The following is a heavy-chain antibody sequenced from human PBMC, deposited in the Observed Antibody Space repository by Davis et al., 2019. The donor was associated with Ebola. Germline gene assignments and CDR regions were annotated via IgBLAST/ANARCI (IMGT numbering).Heavy chain of an antibody. V-gene: IGHV3-74*01. Sequence: GESLKISCAASGFTFSSYWMHWVRQAPGKGLVWVSRINSDGSSTSYADSVKGRFTISRDNAKNTLYLQMNSLRAEDTAVYYCAKTGYSYGYLDYWFDPWGQGTLVTVSS. CDR1: GFTFSSYW. CDR3: AKTGYSYGYLDYWFDP. D-gene: IGHD5-18*01. J-gene: IGHJ5*02. CDR2: INSDGSST.